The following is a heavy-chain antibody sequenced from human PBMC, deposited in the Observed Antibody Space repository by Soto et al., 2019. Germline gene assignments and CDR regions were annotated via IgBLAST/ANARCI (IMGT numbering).Heavy chain of an antibody. CDR2: INPNSGGT. CDR1: GYTFTGYY. Sequence: ASVKVSCKASGYTFTGYYMHWVRQAPGQGLEWMGWINPNSGGTNYAQKFQGWVTMTRDTSISTAYMELSRLRSDDTAVYYCARAGSDIVVVPAAISGGYGMDVWRQGTTVTVSS. J-gene: IGHJ6*02. D-gene: IGHD2-2*01. CDR3: ARAGSDIVVVPAAISGGYGMDV. V-gene: IGHV1-2*04.